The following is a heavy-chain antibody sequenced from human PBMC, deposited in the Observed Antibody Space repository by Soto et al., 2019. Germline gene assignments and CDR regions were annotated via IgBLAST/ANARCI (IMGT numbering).Heavy chain of an antibody. CDR3: VSKADTGII. CDR1: GFTFSSHG. V-gene: IGHV3-33*01. J-gene: IGHJ4*02. Sequence: QVQLVESGGGVVQPGRSLRLSCAASGFTFSSHGMHWVRQAPGKGLEWVALIWYDGSNKYYADSVKGRFTISRDNSKNTLYLQMNSLRVEDTAVYYCVSKADTGIIWGQGTLVTVSS. D-gene: IGHD5-18*01. CDR2: IWYDGSNK.